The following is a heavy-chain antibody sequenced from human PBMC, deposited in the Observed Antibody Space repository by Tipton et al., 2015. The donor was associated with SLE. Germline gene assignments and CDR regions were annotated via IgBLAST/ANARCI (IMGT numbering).Heavy chain of an antibody. CDR2: ISYDGSNK. D-gene: IGHD3-16*02. CDR1: GFTFSSYE. V-gene: IGHV3-30*04. CDR3: ARGARKGSYLYCFDY. J-gene: IGHJ4*02. Sequence: SLRLSCAASGFTFSSYEMNWVRQAPGKGLEWVAVISYDGSNKYYADSVKGRFTISRDNSKNTLYLQMNSLRAEDTAVYYCARGARKGSYLYCFDYWGQGTLVTVSS.